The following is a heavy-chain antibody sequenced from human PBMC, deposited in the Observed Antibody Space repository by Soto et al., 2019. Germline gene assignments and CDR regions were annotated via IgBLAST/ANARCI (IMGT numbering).Heavy chain of an antibody. D-gene: IGHD3-16*02. J-gene: IGHJ4*02. CDR1: EFPFSNFW. CDR3: ARKVILDY. CDR2: IMFDGTEK. Sequence: GGSLRLSCVASEFPFSNFWMSWVRQAPGKGLEWVANIMFDGTEKNYVDSVKGRFTISRDNAKNSLYLQMNSLTAEDTAIYYCARKVILDYWGQGTLVT. V-gene: IGHV3-7*01.